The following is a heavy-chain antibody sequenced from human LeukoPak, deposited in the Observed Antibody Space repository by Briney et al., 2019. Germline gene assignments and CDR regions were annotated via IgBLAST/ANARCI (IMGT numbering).Heavy chain of an antibody. CDR1: GYTFTSYA. V-gene: IGHV1-3*01. D-gene: IGHD3-22*01. Sequence: ASVKVSCKASGYTFTSYAMHWVRQAPGQRLEWMGWINAGNGNTKYSQKFQGRVTITRDTSASTAYMELSSLRSEDTAVYYCARDVAFQWFLSGANYDPTYGMDVWGQGTTVTVSS. J-gene: IGHJ6*02. CDR2: INAGNGNT. CDR3: ARDVAFQWFLSGANYDPTYGMDV.